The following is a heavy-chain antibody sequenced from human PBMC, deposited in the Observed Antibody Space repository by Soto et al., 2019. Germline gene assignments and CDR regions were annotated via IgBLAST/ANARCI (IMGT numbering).Heavy chain of an antibody. J-gene: IGHJ6*02. D-gene: IGHD2-21*01. Sequence: GVSLRLSCTASGFTFSSYWMQWVRQAPGKGLVWVSHISPGGSTTSHADSVKGRFTISRDNAKNTLYLQTNSLRAEDTAVYYCARRGVAGALDVWGQGTTDTVSS. CDR1: GFTFSSYW. V-gene: IGHV3-74*01. CDR2: ISPGGSTT. CDR3: ARRGVAGALDV.